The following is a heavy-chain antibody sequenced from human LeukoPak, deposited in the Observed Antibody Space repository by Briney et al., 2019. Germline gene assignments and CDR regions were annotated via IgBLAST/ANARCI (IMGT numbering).Heavy chain of an antibody. CDR1: GFTFSDYH. CDR3: ARVRVRGXXYMDV. Sequence: GGSLRLSCAASGFTFSDYHMSWIRQAPGKGLEWVSYISSSGSTIYYADSVKGRFTISRDNAKNSLYLQMNSLRAEDTAVYYCARVRVRGXXYMDVWGKXXTVXVS. CDR2: ISSSGSTI. J-gene: IGHJ6*03. V-gene: IGHV3-11*04.